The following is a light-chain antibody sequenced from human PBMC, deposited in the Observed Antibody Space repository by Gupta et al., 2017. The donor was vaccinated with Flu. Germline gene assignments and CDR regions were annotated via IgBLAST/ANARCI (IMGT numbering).Light chain of an antibody. J-gene: IGKJ1*01. CDR1: HSLVYSDGITY. CDR3: SQTKHWPGT. V-gene: IGKV2-30*01. CDR2: HGS. Sequence: DVVVTQFPLSLPVIPAQPASISCNSSHSLVYSDGITYLDWFQPRPGQCPRRLVYHGSARGFGVPDRFSGSGTGTDFTLKISSAEAEDVGVYYCSQTKHWPGTFGQGTRVEIK.